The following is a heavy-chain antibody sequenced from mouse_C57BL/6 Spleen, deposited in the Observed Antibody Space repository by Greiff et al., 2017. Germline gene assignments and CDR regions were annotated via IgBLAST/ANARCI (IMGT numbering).Heavy chain of an antibody. J-gene: IGHJ3*01. CDR1: GYTFTGYW. CDR3: ARRRTRSFAY. V-gene: IGHV1-9*01. Sequence: LQESGAELMKPGASVKLSCKATGYTFTGYWIEWVKQRPGHGLEWIGEILPGSGSTNYNEKFKGKATFTADTSSNTAYMKLSSLTTEDSAIYYCARRRTRSFAYWGQGTLVTVSA. CDR2: ILPGSGST. D-gene: IGHD3-1*01.